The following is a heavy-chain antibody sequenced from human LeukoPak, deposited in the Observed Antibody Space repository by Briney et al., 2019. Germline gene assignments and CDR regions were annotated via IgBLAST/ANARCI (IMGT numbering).Heavy chain of an antibody. CDR3: ARHGVGATGWFDP. D-gene: IGHD1-26*01. Sequence: GESLKISFKGPGYSFISYWSSWVRQMPGKGLEWMGRIDPSDSYTNYSPSFQGHVTISADKSISTAYLQWSSLKASDTAMYYCARHGVGATGWFDPWGQGTLVTVSS. J-gene: IGHJ5*02. V-gene: IGHV5-10-1*01. CDR1: GYSFISYW. CDR2: IDPSDSYT.